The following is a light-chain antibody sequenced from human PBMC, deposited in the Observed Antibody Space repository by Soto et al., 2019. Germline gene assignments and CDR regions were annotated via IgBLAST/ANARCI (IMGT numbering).Light chain of an antibody. V-gene: IGKV3-15*01. CDR2: RIF. J-gene: IGKJ1*01. CDR1: QSVSGY. CDR3: LQHYSWPWT. Sequence: DIRITQSPSTLSVSPGETVTLSCRASQSVSGYLDWFHQKPGQAPRLVLLRIFTRAIGVPARFSGSGSETEFTLTISGLQSEDSGVYYCLQHYSWPWTFGQGTKVDIK.